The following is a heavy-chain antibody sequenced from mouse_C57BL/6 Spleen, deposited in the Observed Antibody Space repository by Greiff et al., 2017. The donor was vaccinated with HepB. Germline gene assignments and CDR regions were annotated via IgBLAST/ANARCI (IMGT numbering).Heavy chain of an antibody. D-gene: IGHD2-1*01. J-gene: IGHJ4*01. V-gene: IGHV2-6-1*01. CDR3: ARHEGYYGNYEAMDY. CDR2: IWSDGST. CDR1: GFSLTSYG. Sequence: QVQLKESGPGLVAPSQSLSITCTVSGFSLTSYGVHWVRQPPGKGLEWLVVIWSDGSTTYNSALKSRLSISKDNSKSQVFLKMNSLQTDDTAMYYCARHEGYYGNYEAMDYWGQGTSVTVSS.